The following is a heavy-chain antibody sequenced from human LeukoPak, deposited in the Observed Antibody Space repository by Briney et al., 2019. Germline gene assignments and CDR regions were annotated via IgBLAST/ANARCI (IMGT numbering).Heavy chain of an antibody. CDR3: ATRQGYSYVNAFDI. V-gene: IGHV1-8*01. CDR2: MNPNSGNT. J-gene: IGHJ3*02. D-gene: IGHD5-18*01. CDR1: GYTFTSYD. Sequence: ASVKVSCKASGYTFTSYDINWVRQATGQGLGWMGWMNPNSGNTGYAQKFQGRVTMTRNTSISTAYMELSSLRSEDTAVYYCATRQGYSYVNAFDIWGQGTMVTVSS.